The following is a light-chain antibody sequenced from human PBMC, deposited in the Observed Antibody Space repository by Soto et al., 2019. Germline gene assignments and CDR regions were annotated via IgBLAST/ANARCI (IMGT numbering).Light chain of an antibody. Sequence: DIPMTQSPSTLSASAGDRVTITCRASQNISRWLAWYHQKPGKAPKVLIYRASTLESGVPSRFSGSGSGTEFTLTISSLQPDDFATYYCQQYNTYPYTFGQGTKLEIK. V-gene: IGKV1-5*03. CDR2: RAS. CDR1: QNISRW. CDR3: QQYNTYPYT. J-gene: IGKJ2*01.